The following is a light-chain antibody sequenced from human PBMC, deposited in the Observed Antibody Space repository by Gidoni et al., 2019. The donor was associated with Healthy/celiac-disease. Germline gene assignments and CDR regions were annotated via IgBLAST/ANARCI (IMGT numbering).Light chain of an antibody. Sequence: DIQMTQSPSSMSASVGDRVTITCRAIQSISSYLNWYQQKPGKVPKLLLYAASSLQSGVPSRFSGSGSGTDFTLTISSLQPEDFATYYCQQSYSTLLFTFGPGTKVDIK. V-gene: IGKV1-39*01. CDR1: QSISSY. CDR3: QQSYSTLLFT. CDR2: AAS. J-gene: IGKJ3*01.